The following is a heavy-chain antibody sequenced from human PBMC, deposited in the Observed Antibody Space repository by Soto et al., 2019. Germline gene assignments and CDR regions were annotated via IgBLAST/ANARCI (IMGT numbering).Heavy chain of an antibody. CDR2: IYYSGST. J-gene: IGHJ4*02. V-gene: IGHV4-39*01. CDR1: CGSISSSSYY. CDR3: ASSTVTTDFFDY. D-gene: IGHD4-17*01. Sequence: QLQLQESGPGLVKPSETLSLTCTVSCGSISSSSYYWGWIRQPPGKGLEWIGGIYYSGSTYYNPSLKSRVTIPVDTSKHQFSLKLSSVTAADTAVYYCASSTVTTDFFDYWGQGTLVTVSS.